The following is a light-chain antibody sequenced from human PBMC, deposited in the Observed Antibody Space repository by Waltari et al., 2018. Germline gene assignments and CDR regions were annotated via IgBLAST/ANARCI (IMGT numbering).Light chain of an antibody. Sequence: DIQMTQSPSSLSASVGDRVTITCRASQGISNYLAWYQQKPGKVPMILIFAASTLQSGVPSRFSGSGSGTDFTLTISSLQPEDVASYYCQKYNSAPWTFGQGTKVEIK. V-gene: IGKV1-27*01. CDR3: QKYNSAPWT. CDR2: AAS. J-gene: IGKJ1*01. CDR1: QGISNY.